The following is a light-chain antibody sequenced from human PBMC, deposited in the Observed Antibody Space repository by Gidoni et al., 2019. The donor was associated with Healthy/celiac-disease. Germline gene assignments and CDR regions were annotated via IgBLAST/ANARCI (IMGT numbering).Light chain of an antibody. V-gene: IGKV3-11*01. Sequence: APRLLICDASNRATGIPARFSGSGSGTDFTLTISSLEPDDFAVYYCQQRGTFGQGTKLEIK. J-gene: IGKJ2*01. CDR2: DAS. CDR3: QQRGT.